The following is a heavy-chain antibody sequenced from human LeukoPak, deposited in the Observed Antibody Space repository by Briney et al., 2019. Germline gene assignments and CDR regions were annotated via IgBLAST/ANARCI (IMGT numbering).Heavy chain of an antibody. Sequence: GGSLRLSCAASGFTFSSYGMHWVRQAPGKGLEWVAVIWYDGSNKYYADSVKGRFTISRDNSKNTLYLQMNSLRAEDTAVYYCARDGGYYDSSGCFDYWGQGTLVTVSS. CDR3: ARDGGYYDSSGCFDY. D-gene: IGHD3-22*01. V-gene: IGHV3-33*01. CDR2: IWYDGSNK. J-gene: IGHJ4*02. CDR1: GFTFSSYG.